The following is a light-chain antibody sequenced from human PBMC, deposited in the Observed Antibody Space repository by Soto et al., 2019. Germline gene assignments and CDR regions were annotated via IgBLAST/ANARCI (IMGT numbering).Light chain of an antibody. Sequence: EIVMTQSPATLSVSPGERATLSCRASQSVSSDLAWFQQKPGQAPRLLIYGASTWASGVPARVSGGGSGTEVTLTINSLQSEDFAVYYCQQYNNWPWTFGQGTKVDIK. CDR1: QSVSSD. CDR3: QQYNNWPWT. V-gene: IGKV3-15*01. CDR2: GAS. J-gene: IGKJ1*01.